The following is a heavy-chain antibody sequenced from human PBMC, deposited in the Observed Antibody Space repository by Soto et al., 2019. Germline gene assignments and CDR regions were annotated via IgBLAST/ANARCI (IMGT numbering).Heavy chain of an antibody. Sequence: GASVKVSCKASGGTFSSYAISWVRQAPGQGLEWMGGIIPIFGTANYAQKFQGRVTITADESTSTAYMELSSLRSEDTAVYYCASGGLGYCSSNSRHKGYYYGMDVWGQGTTVTVSS. CDR2: IIPIFGTA. V-gene: IGHV1-69*13. D-gene: IGHD2-2*02. J-gene: IGHJ6*02. CDR3: ASGGLGYCSSNSRHKGYYYGMDV. CDR1: GGTFSSYA.